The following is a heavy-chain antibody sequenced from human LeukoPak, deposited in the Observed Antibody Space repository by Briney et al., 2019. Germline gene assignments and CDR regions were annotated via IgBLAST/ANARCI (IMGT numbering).Heavy chain of an antibody. CDR3: VRTTSCFDC. CDR2: IWYDGSNK. J-gene: IGHJ5*01. CDR1: EFTLSGYW. Sequence: PGGSLRLSCAPSEFTLSGYWMHSVRQAPGKGLEWVAVIWYDGSNKYYADSVKGRFTISRDNSKNTLYLQMNSLRAEDTAVYYGVRTTSCFDCWGQGTLVTVSS. V-gene: IGHV3-33*08. D-gene: IGHD1-26*01.